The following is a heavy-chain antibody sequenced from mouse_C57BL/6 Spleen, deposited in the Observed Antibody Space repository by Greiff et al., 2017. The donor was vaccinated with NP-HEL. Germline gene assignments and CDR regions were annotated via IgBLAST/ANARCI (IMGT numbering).Heavy chain of an antibody. CDR2: IYPGDGDT. CDR3: AERDWYFDV. Sequence: QVQLQQSGPELVKPGASVKISCKASGYAFSSSWMNWVKQRPGKGLEWIGRIYPGDGDTNYNGKFKGKATLTADKSSSTAYMQLSSLTSEDSAVYFCAERDWYFDVWGTGTTVTVSS. J-gene: IGHJ1*03. CDR1: GYAFSSSW. V-gene: IGHV1-82*01.